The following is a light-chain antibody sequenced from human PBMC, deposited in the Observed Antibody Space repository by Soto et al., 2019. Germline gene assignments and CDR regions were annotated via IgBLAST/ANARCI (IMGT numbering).Light chain of an antibody. V-gene: IGLV2-14*01. CDR3: CSYTRTSTFL. CDR1: SSDVGGYNY. Sequence: QSALTQPASVSGSPGQSIIISCTGTSSDVGGYNYVSWYQQHPGEVPKLLIYDVSHRPSGVSDRFSGSRSGNTASLTISGLQAEDEADYYCCSYTRTSTFLFGTGTKLTVL. CDR2: DVS. J-gene: IGLJ1*01.